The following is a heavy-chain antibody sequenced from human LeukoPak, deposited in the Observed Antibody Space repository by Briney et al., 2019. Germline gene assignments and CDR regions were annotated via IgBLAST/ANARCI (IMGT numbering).Heavy chain of an antibody. CDR1: GFTFSNYL. D-gene: IGHD2-15*01. CDR3: ARGYSRAAFDI. V-gene: IGHV3-48*01. Sequence: PGGSLRLSCAASGFTFSNYLMNWVRQAPGKGLEWVSFISSTGGTTYYADSVKGRFTVSRDNAKNSLLLQVNSLRVEDTALYFCARGYSRAAFDIWGPGTLITVSS. CDR2: ISSTGGTT. J-gene: IGHJ3*02.